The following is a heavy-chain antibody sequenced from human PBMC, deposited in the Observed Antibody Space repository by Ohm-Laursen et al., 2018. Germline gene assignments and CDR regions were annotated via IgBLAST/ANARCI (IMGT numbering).Heavy chain of an antibody. Sequence: SLRLSCAASELTFSNAWMNWVRQAPGKGLEWVGRIKSKTDGGTTDYAAPVKGRFTISRGDSKNTLYLQMNSLKTEDTAVYYCTTDLVRVLLWFGESDYWGQGTLVTVSS. V-gene: IGHV3-15*01. J-gene: IGHJ4*02. D-gene: IGHD3-10*01. CDR1: ELTFSNAW. CDR3: TTDLVRVLLWFGESDY. CDR2: IKSKTDGGTT.